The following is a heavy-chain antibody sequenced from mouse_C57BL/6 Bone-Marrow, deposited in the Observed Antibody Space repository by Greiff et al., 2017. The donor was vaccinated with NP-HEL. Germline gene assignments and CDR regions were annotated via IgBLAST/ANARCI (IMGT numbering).Heavy chain of an antibody. CDR3: ASSPFFAY. CDR2: INPSSGYT. CDR1: GYTFTSYT. J-gene: IGHJ3*01. V-gene: IGHV1-4*01. Sequence: VQLQQSGAELARPGASVKMSCKASGYTFTSYTMHWVKQRPGQGLEWIGYINPSSGYTKYNQKFKDKATLTADKSSSTAYMQLSSLTSEDSAVYYCASSPFFAYWGQGTLVTVSA.